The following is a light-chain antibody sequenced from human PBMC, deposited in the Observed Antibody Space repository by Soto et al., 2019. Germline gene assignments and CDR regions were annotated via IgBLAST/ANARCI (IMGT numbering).Light chain of an antibody. CDR2: DAS. Sequence: EIVMTQSPATLSVSPGERATLSCRASQSVSSNLAWYQQKPGQAPRLLIYDASTRATGIPDRFSGGGSGTEFTLTISSLQSEDFVVYYCQQYNSWPPITFG. CDR3: QQYNSWPPIT. CDR1: QSVSSN. J-gene: IGKJ5*01. V-gene: IGKV3-15*01.